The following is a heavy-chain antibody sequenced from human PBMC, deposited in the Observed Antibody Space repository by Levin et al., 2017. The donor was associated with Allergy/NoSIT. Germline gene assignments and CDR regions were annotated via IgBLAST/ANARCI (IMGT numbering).Heavy chain of an antibody. D-gene: IGHD5-18*01. CDR1: GYTFTGYY. V-gene: IGHV1-2*02. CDR3: ARAQGYSYGYGDER. Sequence: GESLKISCKASGYTFTGYYMHWVRQAPGQGLEWMGWINPNSGGTNYAQKFQGRVTMTRDTSISTAYMELSRLRSDDTAVYYCARAQGYSYGYGDERWGQGTLVTVSS. CDR2: INPNSGGT. J-gene: IGHJ4*02.